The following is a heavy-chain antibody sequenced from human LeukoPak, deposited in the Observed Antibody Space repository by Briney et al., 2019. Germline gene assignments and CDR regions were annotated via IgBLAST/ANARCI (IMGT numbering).Heavy chain of an antibody. V-gene: IGHV3-20*04. Sequence: GGSLRLSCAASGFTFDDYGMSWVRQAPGKGLEWVSGINWNGGSTGYADSVKGRFTISRDNAKNSLYLQMNSLRAEDTALYYCAKDTGRDGYNWSLDYWGQGTLVTVSS. J-gene: IGHJ4*02. CDR2: INWNGGST. CDR1: GFTFDDYG. CDR3: AKDTGRDGYNWSLDY. D-gene: IGHD5-24*01.